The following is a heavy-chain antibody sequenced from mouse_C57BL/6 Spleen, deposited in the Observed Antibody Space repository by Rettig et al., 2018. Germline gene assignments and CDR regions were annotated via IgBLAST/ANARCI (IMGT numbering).Heavy chain of an antibody. CDR2: IYPGDGDT. J-gene: IGHJ3*01. V-gene: IGHV1-80*01. CDR3: ARGAY. Sequence: IYPGDGDTNYNGKFKGKATLTADKSSSTAYMQLSSLTSEDSAVYFCARGAYWGQGTLVTVSA.